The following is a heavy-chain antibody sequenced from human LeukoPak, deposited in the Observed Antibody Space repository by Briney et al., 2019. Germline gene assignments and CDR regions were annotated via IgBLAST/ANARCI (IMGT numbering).Heavy chain of an antibody. V-gene: IGHV1-69*01. D-gene: IGHD2-2*01. CDR2: IIPIFGTA. Sequence: EASVKVSCKASGGTFSSYAISWVRQAPGQGLEWMGGIIPIFGTANYAQKFQGRVTITADESTSTAYMELSSLRSEDTAVYYCARGRCSSTSCPGDNGFDPWGQGTLVTVSS. J-gene: IGHJ5*02. CDR1: GGTFSSYA. CDR3: ARGRCSSTSCPGDNGFDP.